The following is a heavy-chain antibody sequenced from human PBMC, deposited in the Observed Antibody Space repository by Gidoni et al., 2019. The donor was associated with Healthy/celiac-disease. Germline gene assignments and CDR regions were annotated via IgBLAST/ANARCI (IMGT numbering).Heavy chain of an antibody. J-gene: IGHJ4*02. V-gene: IGHV4-38-2*02. CDR3: ARRLYDFWSGYSGGYYFDY. CDR2: IYHSGST. D-gene: IGHD3-3*01. CDR1: GYSISSGYY. Sequence: PGLVKPSETLSLTCTVSGYSISSGYYWGWIRQPPGKGLEWIGSIYHSGSTYYNPSLKSRVTISVDTSKNQFSLKLSSVTAADTAVYYCARRLYDFWSGYSGGYYFDYWGQGTLVTVSS.